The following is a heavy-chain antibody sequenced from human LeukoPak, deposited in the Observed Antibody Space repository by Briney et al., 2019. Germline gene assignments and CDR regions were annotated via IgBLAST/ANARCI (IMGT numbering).Heavy chain of an antibody. CDR3: ARAFRYGSGNYYYFDY. V-gene: IGHV3-11*05. J-gene: IGHJ4*02. CDR1: GFSFSGYY. Sequence: PGGSLRLSCAASGFSFSGYYMTWIRQAPGKGLEWVSYITTSSSYTNYADSVKGRFTISRDNAKNSLYLQMNSLRAEDTAVYYCARAFRYGSGNYYYFDYWGRGTLVTVSS. CDR2: ITTSSSYT. D-gene: IGHD3-10*01.